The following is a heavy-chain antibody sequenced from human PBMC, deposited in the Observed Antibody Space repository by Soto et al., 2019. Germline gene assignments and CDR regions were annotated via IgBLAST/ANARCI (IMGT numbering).Heavy chain of an antibody. Sequence: QVQLGESGGGVVQPGRSWRLSCAASGYTFLDDVRHWVRQAPGQGLEWVACIWYDGRNKYYADSVNGRFAMSSDNSKNSVAVQMKSLRDEDTAVYYCANSIAVAPGWRDPWGQGDVVTVSS. CDR2: IWYDGRNK. V-gene: IGHV3-33*06. D-gene: IGHD6-19*01. CDR1: GYTFLDDV. J-gene: IGHJ5*02. CDR3: ANSIAVAPGWRDP.